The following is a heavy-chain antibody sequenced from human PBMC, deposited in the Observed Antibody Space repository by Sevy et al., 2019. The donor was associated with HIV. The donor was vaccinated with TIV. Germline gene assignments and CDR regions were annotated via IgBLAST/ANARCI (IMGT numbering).Heavy chain of an antibody. CDR3: AKDARYYDSSGYYSDAFDI. V-gene: IGHV3-23*01. Sequence: GGSLRLSCAASGFTFSSYAMSWVRQAPGKGLEWVSAISGSGGSTYYADSVKGRFTISRDNSKNTLYLQMNSLIAEDTAVYYCAKDARYYDSSGYYSDAFDIWGQGTMVTVSS. J-gene: IGHJ3*02. CDR1: GFTFSSYA. CDR2: ISGSGGST. D-gene: IGHD3-22*01.